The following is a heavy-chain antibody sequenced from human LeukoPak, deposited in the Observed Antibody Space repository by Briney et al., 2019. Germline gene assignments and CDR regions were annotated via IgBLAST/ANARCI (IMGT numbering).Heavy chain of an antibody. D-gene: IGHD6-13*01. J-gene: IGHJ4*02. CDR3: ARDSSRWEFDY. Sequence: SVKVSCKASGGTFSSYAISWVRQAPGQGLEWMGGIIPIFGTANYAQKVQGRVTITADESTSTAYMELSSLRSDDTAMYYCARDSSRWEFDYWGQGTLVTVSS. CDR2: IIPIFGTA. V-gene: IGHV1-69*13. CDR1: GGTFSSYA.